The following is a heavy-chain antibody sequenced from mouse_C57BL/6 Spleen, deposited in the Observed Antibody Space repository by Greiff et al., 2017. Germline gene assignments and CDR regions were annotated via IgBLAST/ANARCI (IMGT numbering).Heavy chain of an antibody. Sequence: VQLQQSGAELVKPGASVKLSCTASGFNFKDYYMHWVKQRTEQGLEWIGRIDPEDGETKYAPKFKGKATITVDTSSNTAYLQLSSLTSEDTAVYDCARGYYGNYGAMDYWGQGTSVTVSS. J-gene: IGHJ4*01. V-gene: IGHV14-2*01. CDR3: ARGYYGNYGAMDY. CDR1: GFNFKDYY. D-gene: IGHD2-1*01. CDR2: IDPEDGET.